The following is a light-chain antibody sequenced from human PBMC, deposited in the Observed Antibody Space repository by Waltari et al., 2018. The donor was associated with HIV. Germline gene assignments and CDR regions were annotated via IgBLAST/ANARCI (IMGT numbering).Light chain of an antibody. V-gene: IGLV2-23*02. CDR2: EVN. CDR3: CSYATGSTFHWV. Sequence: QSALTQPASVSGSPGQSITISCTGTSNDVGSYNLVPWYQHYPGKAPKLMIYEVNKRPSGVSDHFSGSKSGNTASLTISGLQGEDEADYYCCSYATGSTFHWVFGGGTKLTVL. CDR1: SNDVGSYNL. J-gene: IGLJ3*02.